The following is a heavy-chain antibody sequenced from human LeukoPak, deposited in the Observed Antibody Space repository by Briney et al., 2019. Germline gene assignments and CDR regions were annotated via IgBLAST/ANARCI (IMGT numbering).Heavy chain of an antibody. J-gene: IGHJ4*02. Sequence: SETLSLTCTVSGGSVSSGSYYWSWIRQPPGKGLEWIGYIYYSGSTYYNPSLKSRVTISVDTSKNQFSLKLSSVTAADTAVYYCASSYDSSGYYYFDYWGQGTLVTVSS. CDR3: ASSYDSSGYYYFDY. V-gene: IGHV4-39*01. CDR1: GGSVSSGSYY. D-gene: IGHD3-22*01. CDR2: IYYSGST.